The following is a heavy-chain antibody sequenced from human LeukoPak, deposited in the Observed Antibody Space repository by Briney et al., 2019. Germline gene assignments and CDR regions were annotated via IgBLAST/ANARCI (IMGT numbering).Heavy chain of an antibody. J-gene: IGHJ4*02. Sequence: GGSLRLSCAASGFTFSSYSMNWVRQAPGKGLEWVSSISSSSSYIYYADSVKGRFTISRDNAKNSLYLQMNGLRAEDTAVYYCAPLTGYSYGLDYWGQGTLVTVSS. V-gene: IGHV3-21*01. CDR3: APLTGYSYGLDY. CDR1: GFTFSSYS. CDR2: ISSSSSYI. D-gene: IGHD5-18*01.